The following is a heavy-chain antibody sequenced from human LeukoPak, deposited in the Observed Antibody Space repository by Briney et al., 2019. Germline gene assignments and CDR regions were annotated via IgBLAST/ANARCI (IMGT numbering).Heavy chain of an antibody. Sequence: PGGSLRLXCAASGFTFSSYGMHWVRQAPGKGLEWVAFIRYDGSNKYYADSVKGRFTISRDNSKNTLYLQMNSLRAEDTAVYYCAKDNGDSSGYSLLFDYWGQGTLVTVSS. D-gene: IGHD3-22*01. CDR1: GFTFSSYG. CDR2: IRYDGSNK. CDR3: AKDNGDSSGYSLLFDY. J-gene: IGHJ4*02. V-gene: IGHV3-30*02.